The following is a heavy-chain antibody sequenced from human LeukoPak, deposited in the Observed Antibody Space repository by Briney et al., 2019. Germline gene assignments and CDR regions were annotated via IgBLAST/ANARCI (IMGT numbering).Heavy chain of an antibody. Sequence: ASVKVSCKASGYAFTGYYMHWVRQAPGQGLEWMGWINPNSGGTNYAQKFQGRVTMTRDTSISTAYMELSSLRSEDTAVYYCARDSWRAVAGHHYYYYYMDVWGKGTTVTVSS. CDR2: INPNSGGT. CDR1: GYAFTGYY. V-gene: IGHV1-2*02. D-gene: IGHD6-19*01. CDR3: ARDSWRAVAGHHYYYYYMDV. J-gene: IGHJ6*03.